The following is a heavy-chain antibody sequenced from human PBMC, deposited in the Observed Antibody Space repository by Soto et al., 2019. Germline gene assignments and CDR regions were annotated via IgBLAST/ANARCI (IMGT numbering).Heavy chain of an antibody. CDR1: GFTFSSYA. Sequence: EVQLLASGGGLVQPGGSLRLSCAASGFTFSSYAMSWVRQAPGKGLEWVSAISGSGGSTYYADSVKGRFTISRDNSKNTLYLQMNSLRAEDTAVDYCAKDRGSQVYYDFWSGYHPDAFDIWGQGTMVTVSS. V-gene: IGHV3-23*01. CDR2: ISGSGGST. D-gene: IGHD3-3*01. J-gene: IGHJ3*02. CDR3: AKDRGSQVYYDFWSGYHPDAFDI.